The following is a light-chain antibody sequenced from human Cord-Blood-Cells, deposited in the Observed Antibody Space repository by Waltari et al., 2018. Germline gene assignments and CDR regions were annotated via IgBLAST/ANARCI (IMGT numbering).Light chain of an antibody. CDR2: GNS. CDR3: QSYDSSLSGYV. Sequence: QSVLTQPPSVSGAPGQRVTISCTGSSSNIGAGYDVHWYQQLPGTAPKLLIYGNSNRPSGVPDLFSGSKSGTSASLAITGLQADDEADYYCQSYDSSLSGYVFGGGTKLTVL. J-gene: IGLJ3*02. V-gene: IGLV1-40*01. CDR1: SSNIGAGYD.